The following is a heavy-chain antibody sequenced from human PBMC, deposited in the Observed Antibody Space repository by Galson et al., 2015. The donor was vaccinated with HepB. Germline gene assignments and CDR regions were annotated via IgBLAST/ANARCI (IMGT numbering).Heavy chain of an antibody. CDR3: ARAPITMVRGPLPIFDY. J-gene: IGHJ4*02. Sequence: SVKVSCKASGGTFSSYAISWVRQAPGQGLEWMGRIIPNLGIANYAQKFQGRVTITADKSTSTAYMELSSLRSEDTAVYYCARAPITMVRGPLPIFDYWGQGTLVTVSS. CDR1: GGTFSSYA. D-gene: IGHD3-10*01. CDR2: IIPNLGIA. V-gene: IGHV1-69*04.